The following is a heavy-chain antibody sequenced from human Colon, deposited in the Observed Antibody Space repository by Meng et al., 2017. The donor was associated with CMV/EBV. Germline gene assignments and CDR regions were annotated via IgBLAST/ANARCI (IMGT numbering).Heavy chain of an antibody. V-gene: IGHV1-2*06. J-gene: IGHJ4*02. CDR1: GYSFTGYY. D-gene: IGHD3-16*01. CDR2: INPNNGGT. Sequence: QVHLVQSGAEVKKPGASVKVSCKASGYSFTGYYVHWVRQAPGQGLEWMGRINPNNGGTNSAQKLQGRVTITTDTSINTAYMELISLTSDDTAVYYCARVPFGGGTSLDYWGQGTLVTVSS. CDR3: ARVPFGGGTSLDY.